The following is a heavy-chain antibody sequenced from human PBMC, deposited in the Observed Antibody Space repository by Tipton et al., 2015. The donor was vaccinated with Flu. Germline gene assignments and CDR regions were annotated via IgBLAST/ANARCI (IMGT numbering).Heavy chain of an antibody. J-gene: IGHJ5*02. V-gene: IGHV4-38-2*02. CDR3: VRGPDRNDWFGP. CDR1: GFSIMSGHY. D-gene: IGHD3-16*01. Sequence: TLSLTCNVSGFSIMSGHYWGWIRQPPKKGLEWIGRVFRSGDTYYNASLKKRLTMSVDTSKNQFSLRLTSVNTADSAVYFCVRGPDRNDWFGPWGQGTPVTVSS. CDR2: VFRSGDT.